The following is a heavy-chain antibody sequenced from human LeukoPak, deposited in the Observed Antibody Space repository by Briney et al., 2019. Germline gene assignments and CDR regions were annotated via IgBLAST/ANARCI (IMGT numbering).Heavy chain of an antibody. CDR3: ARGGGFDYFDY. V-gene: IGHV3-48*02. D-gene: IGHD5-24*01. CDR2: ISSSTSTI. CDR1: GFTFSSYS. Sequence: PGGTLTLSCAASGFTFSSYSMNWVRQAPGKGLEWVSYISSSTSTIYYADSVKGRFTISRDNAQNSLYLHMSSLRDEDTAVYYCARGGGFDYFDYWGQGALVTVSS. J-gene: IGHJ4*02.